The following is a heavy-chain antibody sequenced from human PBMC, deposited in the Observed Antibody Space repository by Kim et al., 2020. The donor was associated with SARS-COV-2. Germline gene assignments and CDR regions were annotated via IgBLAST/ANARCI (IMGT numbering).Heavy chain of an antibody. Sequence: GGSLRLSCAASGFTFSSYGMHWVRQAPGKGLEWVAVISYDGSNKYYADSVKGRFTISRDNSKNTLYLQMNSLRAEDTTVYYCAKTVEYAVGEIDAFDIWG. J-gene: IGHJ3*02. D-gene: IGHD3-10*01. CDR1: GFTFSSYG. CDR2: ISYDGSNK. CDR3: AKTVEYAVGEIDAFDI. V-gene: IGHV3-30*18.